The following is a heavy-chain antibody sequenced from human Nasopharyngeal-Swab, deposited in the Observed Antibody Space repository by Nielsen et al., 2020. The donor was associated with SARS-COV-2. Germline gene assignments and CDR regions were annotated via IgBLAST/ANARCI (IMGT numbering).Heavy chain of an antibody. J-gene: IGHJ6*02. Sequence: GSLRLSCTVSGGSVSSGSYYWSWIRQPPGKGLEWIGYIYYSGSTNYNPYLKSRVTISVDTSKNQFSLKLSSVTAADTAVYYCARDHYGSGSPSMDVWGQGTTVTVSS. CDR1: GGSVSSGSYY. CDR3: ARDHYGSGSPSMDV. V-gene: IGHV4-61*01. D-gene: IGHD3-10*01. CDR2: IYYSGST.